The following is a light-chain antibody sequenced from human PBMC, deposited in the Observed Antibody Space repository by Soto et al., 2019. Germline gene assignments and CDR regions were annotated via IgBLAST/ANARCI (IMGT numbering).Light chain of an antibody. V-gene: IGKV3-20*01. CDR2: AAS. Sequence: EIVLTQSPGTLSLSPGERATISCRASQSVSSNYLAWYQQKPGQAPRLLIYAASNRACGVPDRFGGSGSGTDFTLSVSRLEPEDFAVYYCQQYGSAPWTLGQGTKVEIE. J-gene: IGKJ1*01. CDR3: QQYGSAPWT. CDR1: QSVSSNY.